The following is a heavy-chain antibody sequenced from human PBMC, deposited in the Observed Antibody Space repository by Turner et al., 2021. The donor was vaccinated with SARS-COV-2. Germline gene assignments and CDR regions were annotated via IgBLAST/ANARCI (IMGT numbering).Heavy chain of an antibody. J-gene: IGHJ5*02. Sequence: VQLVASVGCLVQPEGSLRLSCAASGLTVSSNSMSWFRKALGKGLEWLSVMNSGGSTYYADSVKGRFNISRDNSKNTLYLQMNSMRAEDTAVYYCAREAAAGNFHGWFDPWGQGTLVTVSS. CDR1: GLTVSSNS. V-gene: IGHV3-66*01. CDR3: AREAAAGNFHGWFDP. D-gene: IGHD6-13*01. CDR2: MNSGGST.